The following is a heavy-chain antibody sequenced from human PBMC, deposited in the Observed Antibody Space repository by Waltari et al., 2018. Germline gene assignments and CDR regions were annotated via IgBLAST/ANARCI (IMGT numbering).Heavy chain of an antibody. J-gene: IGHJ4*02. CDR3: ARSVYPYYFDY. V-gene: IGHV3-74*01. CDR1: GFTFSDYW. Sequence: EVQLVESGGGLVQPGGSLGLSCAASGFTFSDYWMHWVRQVPGKGLGWVSRFNNDGSTTAYADSVKGRFTISRDNAKNMLFLQMNSLRAEDTAIYYCARSVYPYYFDYWGQGTLVTVSS. CDR2: FNNDGSTT.